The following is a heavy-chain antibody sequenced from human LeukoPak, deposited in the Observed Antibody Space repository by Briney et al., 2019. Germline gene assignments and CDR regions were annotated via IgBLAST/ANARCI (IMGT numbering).Heavy chain of an antibody. V-gene: IGHV4-34*01. CDR3: ARVRRIKSRWWLDP. Sequence: PSETLSLTCAVYGGSFSGYYWSWIRQPPGKGLEWIGEINHSGSTNYNPSLKSRVTISVDTSKNQFSLKLSSVTAADTAVYYCARVRRIKSRWWLDPWGQGTLVTVSS. J-gene: IGHJ5*02. CDR1: GGSFSGYY. CDR2: INHSGST. D-gene: IGHD5-12*01.